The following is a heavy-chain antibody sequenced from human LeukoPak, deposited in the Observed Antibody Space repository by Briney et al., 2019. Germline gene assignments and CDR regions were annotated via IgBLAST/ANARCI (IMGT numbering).Heavy chain of an antibody. Sequence: SETLSLTCTVSGGSVSSGSYYWSWIRQPPGKGLEWIGYIYYSGSTNYNPSLKRRVTISVDTSKNQSSLKLSSVTAADTAVYYCASRGPTSARAIDQWGQGTLVTVSS. V-gene: IGHV4-61*01. J-gene: IGHJ4*02. CDR3: ASRGPTSARAIDQ. CDR1: GGSVSSGSYY. D-gene: IGHD5-12*01. CDR2: IYYSGST.